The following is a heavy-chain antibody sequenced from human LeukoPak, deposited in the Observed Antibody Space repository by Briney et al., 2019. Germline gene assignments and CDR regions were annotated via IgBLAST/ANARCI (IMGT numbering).Heavy chain of an antibody. D-gene: IGHD5-18*01. CDR2: INQDGSEK. J-gene: IGHJ4*02. CDR3: ARAGYTYTTLYY. Sequence: PGGSLRLSCEASGFTFTDYWMSWVRQAPGKGLEWVANINQDGSEKNYVDSVKGQFTISRDNVKNSLYLQMNFLRGEDTAVYYCARAGYTYTTLYYWGPGTLVTVSS. CDR1: GFTFTDYW. V-gene: IGHV3-7*01.